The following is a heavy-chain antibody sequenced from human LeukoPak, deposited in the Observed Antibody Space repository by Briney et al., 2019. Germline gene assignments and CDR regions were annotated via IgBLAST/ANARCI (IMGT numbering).Heavy chain of an antibody. CDR2: ISDDGRNK. CDR1: GFSFISYG. J-gene: IGHJ4*02. Sequence: GGSLRLSYAASGFSFISYGMHWVRQAPGKGLEWVGVISDDGRNKDYADSVKGRFTISRDNSKDTLYLQMNSLRAEDTAVYYCAKRPSDYGDYVSYFDYWGQGTLVTVSS. D-gene: IGHD4-17*01. V-gene: IGHV3-30*18. CDR3: AKRPSDYGDYVSYFDY.